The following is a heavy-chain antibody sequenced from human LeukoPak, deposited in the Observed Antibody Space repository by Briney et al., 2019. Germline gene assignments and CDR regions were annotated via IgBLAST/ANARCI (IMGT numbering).Heavy chain of an antibody. CDR2: ISYDGSNK. V-gene: IGHV3-30*04. CDR3: ARDSHYYGSGTKY. CDR1: GFTFSSYA. D-gene: IGHD3-10*01. J-gene: IGHJ4*02. Sequence: GGSLRLSCAASGFTFSSYAMSWVRQAPGKGLEWVAVISYDGSNKYYADSVKGRFTISRDNSKNTLYLQMNSLRAEDTAVYYCARDSHYYGSGTKYWGQGTLVTVSS.